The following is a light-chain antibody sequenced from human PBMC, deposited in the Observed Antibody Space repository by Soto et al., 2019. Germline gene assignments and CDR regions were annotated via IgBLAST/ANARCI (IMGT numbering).Light chain of an antibody. CDR1: QGISSY. CDR3: QQYYSYPLT. Sequence: AIRMTQSPSSLSPTTGDRFTITCRASQGISSYLAWYQQKPGKAPKLLIYAASTLQSGVPSRFSGSGSGTDFTLTISCLQSEDFATYYCQQYYSYPLTFGGGTKVAIK. V-gene: IGKV1-8*01. CDR2: AAS. J-gene: IGKJ4*01.